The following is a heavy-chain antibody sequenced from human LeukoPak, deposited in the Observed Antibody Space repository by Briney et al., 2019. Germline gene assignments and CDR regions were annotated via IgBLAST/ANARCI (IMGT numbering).Heavy chain of an antibody. CDR3: ARPPYCSGGSCLNWFGP. V-gene: IGHV1-2*02. CDR1: GYTFTSYG. CDR2: INPNSGDT. J-gene: IGHJ5*02. D-gene: IGHD2-15*01. Sequence: ASVKVSCKASGYTFTSYGISWVRQAPGQGLEWMGWINPNSGDTNYAQKFQGRVTMTRDTSISTAYMELSRLKSDDTALYYCARPPYCSGGSCLNWFGPWGQGTLVTVSS.